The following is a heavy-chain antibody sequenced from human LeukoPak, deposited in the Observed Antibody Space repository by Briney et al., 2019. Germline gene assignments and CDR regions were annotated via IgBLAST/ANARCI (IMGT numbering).Heavy chain of an antibody. D-gene: IGHD3-22*01. J-gene: IGHJ4*02. CDR3: ARSTYYYDSRSPYDY. CDR1: GGSFSGYY. CDR2: INHSGGT. V-gene: IGHV4-34*01. Sequence: SETLSLTCAVYGGSFSGYYWSWIRQPPGKGLEWIGEINHSGGTNYNPSLKSRVTISVDTSKNQFSLKLSSVTAADTAVYYCARSTYYYDSRSPYDYWGQGTLVTVSS.